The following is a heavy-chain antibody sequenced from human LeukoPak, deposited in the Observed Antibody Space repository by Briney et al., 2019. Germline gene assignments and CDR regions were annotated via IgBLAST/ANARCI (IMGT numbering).Heavy chain of an antibody. J-gene: IGHJ4*02. D-gene: IGHD3-10*01. V-gene: IGHV3-23*01. Sequence: GGSLRLSCAASGFTFSSYAMSWVRQAPGKGLEWVSGISGSGGSTNYADSVKGRSTISRDNSKTTLYVQMNSLRAEDTAVYYCAKGKGYGSGTYHPFDYWGQGTLVTVSS. CDR3: AKGKGYGSGTYHPFDY. CDR2: ISGSGGST. CDR1: GFTFSSYA.